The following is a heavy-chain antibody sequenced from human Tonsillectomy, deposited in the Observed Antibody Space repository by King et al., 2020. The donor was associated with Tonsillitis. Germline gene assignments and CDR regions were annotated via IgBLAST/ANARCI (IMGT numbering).Heavy chain of an antibody. Sequence: EVQLVESGAEVKKPGESLKISCKGSGYIFTSNWIGWVRQMPGKGLEWMGIIYPDDSDTRYSPSFQGQVTISADKSISTAYLQWSSLKASDTAMYFCARHTSGVPSPFDFWGQGTLVTVSS. CDR3: ARHTSGVPSPFDF. D-gene: IGHD3-10*01. CDR1: GYIFTSNW. J-gene: IGHJ4*02. CDR2: IYPDDSDT. V-gene: IGHV5-51*01.